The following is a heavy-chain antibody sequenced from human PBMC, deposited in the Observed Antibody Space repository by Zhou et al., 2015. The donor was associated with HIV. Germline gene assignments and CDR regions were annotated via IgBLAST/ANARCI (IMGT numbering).Heavy chain of an antibody. CDR1: GFPFSRAW. CDR2: ISSSSSII. V-gene: IGHV3-48*04. CDR3: ARDRTPTYYYDSSGYYPFDY. D-gene: IGHD3-22*01. Sequence: EVQLVESGGGLVKPGGSLRLSCSVSGFPFSRAWMNWVRQAPGKGLEWVSYISSSSSIIYYADSVKGRFTISRDNAKNSLYLQMNSLRVEDTALYYCARDRTPTYYYDSSGYYPFDYWGQGTLVTVSS. J-gene: IGHJ4*02.